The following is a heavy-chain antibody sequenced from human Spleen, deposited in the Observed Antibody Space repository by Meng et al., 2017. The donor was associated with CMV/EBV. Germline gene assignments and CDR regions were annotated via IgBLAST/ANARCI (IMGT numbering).Heavy chain of an antibody. J-gene: IGHJ4*02. CDR1: GNTFSSYD. D-gene: IGHD3-10*01. CDR2: MNPNSGNT. V-gene: IGHV1-8*01. Sequence: ASVKVSCKASGNTFSSYDINWVRQATGQGLEWMGWMNPNSGNTDYAQKFQGRVTITRNTSISTAYMELSSLRSEDTAVYYCARTTFYSGSGSYPAFDYWGQGRLVTVSS. CDR3: ARTTFYSGSGSYPAFDY.